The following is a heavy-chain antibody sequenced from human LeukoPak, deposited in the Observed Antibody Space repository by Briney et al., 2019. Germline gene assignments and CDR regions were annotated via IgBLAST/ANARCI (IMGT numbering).Heavy chain of an antibody. D-gene: IGHD3-10*01. CDR3: TCATPYYYGSGSYYTDY. V-gene: IGHV5-51*01. CDR1: GYSFTNYW. Sequence: GESLKISCKGSGYSFTNYWIGWVRHMPGKGLEWMGIIFPGDSDTRYNPSFQGQVTISADKSISTAYLQWSSLKASDTAMYYCTCATPYYYGSGSYYTDYWGQGTLVTVSS. J-gene: IGHJ4*02. CDR2: IFPGDSDT.